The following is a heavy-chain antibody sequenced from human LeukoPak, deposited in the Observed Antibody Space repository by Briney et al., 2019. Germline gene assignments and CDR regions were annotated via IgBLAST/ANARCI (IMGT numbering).Heavy chain of an antibody. Sequence: ASVKVSCKASGYTFTGYYMHWVRQAPGQGLEWMGWINPNSGGTNYAQKFQGRVTMTRDTSIGTAYMELSRLRSDDTAVYYCARERTGYNPTDEAFDYWGQGTLVTVSS. J-gene: IGHJ4*02. CDR3: ARERTGYNPTDEAFDY. CDR1: GYTFTGYY. D-gene: IGHD1-14*01. CDR2: INPNSGGT. V-gene: IGHV1-2*02.